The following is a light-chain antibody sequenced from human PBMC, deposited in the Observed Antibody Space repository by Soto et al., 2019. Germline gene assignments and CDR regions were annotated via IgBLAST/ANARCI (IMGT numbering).Light chain of an antibody. V-gene: IGKV1-17*01. CDR1: QCIIDY. J-gene: IGKJ4*01. Sequence: DIQMTQSPSSLSASVGDIFTITCRSSQCIIDYGGWYQQKPGKAPTRLIYAVASLQNGVPSRFSGPGSGTKFPLTISSLQPEDFATYYCLKHNTYPLSFGGGTKVDIK. CDR3: LKHNTYPLS. CDR2: AVA.